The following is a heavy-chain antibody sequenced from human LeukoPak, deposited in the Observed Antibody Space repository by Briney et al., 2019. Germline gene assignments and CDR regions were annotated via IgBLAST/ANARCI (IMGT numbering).Heavy chain of an antibody. CDR1: GYSFTSYW. CDR3: ARHVRYYYDSGGNSPVAWFDP. V-gene: IGHV5-51*01. Sequence: GESLKISCKGSGYSFTSYWIGWVRQMPGKGLEWMGIIYPGDSDTRYSPSFQGQVTISADKSISTAYLQWSSLKASDTAMYYCARHVRYYYDSGGNSPVAWFDPWGQGTLVTVSS. CDR2: IYPGDSDT. J-gene: IGHJ5*02. D-gene: IGHD3-22*01.